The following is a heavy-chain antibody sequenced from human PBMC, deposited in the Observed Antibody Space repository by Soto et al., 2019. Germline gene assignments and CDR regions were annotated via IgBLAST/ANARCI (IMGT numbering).Heavy chain of an antibody. CDR3: ARDHRAITFGGVIVDAFDI. CDR2: ISAYNGNT. V-gene: IGHV1-18*04. J-gene: IGHJ3*02. D-gene: IGHD3-16*02. Sequence: GASVKVSCKASGYTFTSYGISWVRQAPGRGLEWMGWISAYNGNTNYAQKLQGRVTMTTDTSTSTAYMELRSLRSDDTAVYYCARDHRAITFGGVIVDAFDIWGQGTMVTVSS. CDR1: GYTFTSYG.